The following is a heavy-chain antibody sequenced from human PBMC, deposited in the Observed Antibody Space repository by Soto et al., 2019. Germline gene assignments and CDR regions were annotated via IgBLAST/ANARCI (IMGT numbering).Heavy chain of an antibody. D-gene: IGHD4-17*01. CDR2: IIPILGIA. CDR1: GGTFSSYT. V-gene: IGHV1-69*08. Sequence: QVQLVQSGAEVKKPGSSVKVSCKASGGTFSSYTISWVRQAPGQGLEWMGRIIPILGIANYAQKFQGRVTITADKSTSTAYMELSRLRSEDTAVYYCARDYGDYGGPFDYWGQGTLVTVSS. CDR3: ARDYGDYGGPFDY. J-gene: IGHJ4*02.